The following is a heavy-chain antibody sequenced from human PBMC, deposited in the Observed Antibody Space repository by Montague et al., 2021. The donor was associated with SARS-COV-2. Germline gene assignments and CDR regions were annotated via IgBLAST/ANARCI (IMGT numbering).Heavy chain of an antibody. CDR2: INHSGST. CDR3: ARALPVTTFFYCYYGMDV. V-gene: IGHV4-34*01. CDR1: GGSFSGYD. J-gene: IGHJ6*02. Sequence: SETLSLTCAVDGGSFSGYDWSWIRQPPGKGREWIGEINHSGSTNYNPSLKSRVTISVDTSKNQFSLELSSVTAADTALYYCARALPVTTFFYCYYGMDVWGQGTPVTVSS. D-gene: IGHD4-17*01.